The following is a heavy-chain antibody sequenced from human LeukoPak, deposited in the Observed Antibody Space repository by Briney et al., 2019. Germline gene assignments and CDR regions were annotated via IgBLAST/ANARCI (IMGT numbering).Heavy chain of an antibody. CDR3: ARVDYGGHFDY. Sequence: GGSLRPSCAASGFTVSSNYMSWVRQAPGKGLGWVSVIYSGGSTYYADSVKGRFTISRDNSKNTLYLQMNSLRAEDTALYYCARVDYGGHFDYWGQGTLVTVSS. J-gene: IGHJ4*02. V-gene: IGHV3-66*01. CDR2: IYSGGST. CDR1: GFTVSSNY. D-gene: IGHD4-23*01.